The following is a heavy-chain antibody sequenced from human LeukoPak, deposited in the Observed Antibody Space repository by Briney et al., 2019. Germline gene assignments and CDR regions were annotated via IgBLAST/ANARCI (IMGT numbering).Heavy chain of an antibody. Sequence: GGSLRLSCAASGFTFSSYATSWVRQAPGKGLEWVAVIWYDGSNKYYADSVKGRFTISRDNSKNTLYLQMNSLRAEDTAVYYCARGGGYCSSTSCPENWFDPWGQGTLVTVSS. CDR1: GFTFSSYA. CDR3: ARGGGYCSSTSCPENWFDP. J-gene: IGHJ5*02. CDR2: IWYDGSNK. D-gene: IGHD2-2*01. V-gene: IGHV3-33*08.